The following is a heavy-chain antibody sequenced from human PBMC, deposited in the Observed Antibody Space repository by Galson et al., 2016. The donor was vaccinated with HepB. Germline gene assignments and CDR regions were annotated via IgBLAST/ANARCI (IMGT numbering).Heavy chain of an antibody. CDR1: GGSFNDHY. Sequence: ETLSLTCGVDGGSFNDHYWSWIRQPPGKGLEWIGEINYAGSTKYNPSLKSRVTISVDTSKNQFSLKLNSTTAADTAVYFCAGVVVAATNWFDPWGQGTLVTVSS. J-gene: IGHJ5*02. D-gene: IGHD2-15*01. CDR3: AGVVVAATNWFDP. CDR2: INYAGST. V-gene: IGHV4-34*01.